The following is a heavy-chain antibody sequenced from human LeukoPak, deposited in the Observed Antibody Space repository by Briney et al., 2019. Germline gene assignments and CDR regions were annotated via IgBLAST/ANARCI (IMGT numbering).Heavy chain of an antibody. Sequence: PGGSLRLSCAASGFTFSSYAMSWVRQAPGRGLEWVSAITPSGYDTYYADSVRGRFTISRDNAKNSLYLQMNSLRAEDTAVYYCARGGYYDSSGLTDYWGQGTLVTVSS. D-gene: IGHD3-22*01. CDR3: ARGGYYDSSGLTDY. CDR2: ITPSGYDT. J-gene: IGHJ4*02. V-gene: IGHV3-23*01. CDR1: GFTFSSYA.